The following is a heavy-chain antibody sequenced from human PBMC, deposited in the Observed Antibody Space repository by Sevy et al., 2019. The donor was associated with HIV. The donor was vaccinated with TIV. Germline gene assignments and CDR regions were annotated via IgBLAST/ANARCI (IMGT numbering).Heavy chain of an antibody. D-gene: IGHD3-3*01. V-gene: IGHV4-30-4*01. CDR3: ARMKFWNGYFDY. Sequence: SETLSLTCSVSGGSISNADYYWSWIRQPPGKGLEWIGYIYYSGRTYYNPSPKSQISISVDSSRNQFSLSLDSVTAADTAVYYCARMKFWNGYFDYWGQGTLVTVSS. CDR1: GGSISNADYY. CDR2: IYYSGRT. J-gene: IGHJ4*02.